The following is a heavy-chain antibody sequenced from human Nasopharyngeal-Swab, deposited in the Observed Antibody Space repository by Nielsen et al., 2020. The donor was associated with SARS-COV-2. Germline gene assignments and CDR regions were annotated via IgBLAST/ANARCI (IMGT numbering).Heavy chain of an antibody. CDR3: ARVDCSDSHCFSHGAGPMRFDP. CDR2: IYWTGNA. J-gene: IGHJ5*02. V-gene: IGHV4-39*02. Sequence: SETLSLTCTVSGGSLRHNDYYWGWIRQPPGKGLEWIGSIYWTGNAYYNPTVKGRVAVSVDTSKNQFSLELRSVSAADTAFYYCARVDCSDSHCFSHGAGPMRFDPWGRGTLVTVSS. D-gene: IGHD2-21*02. CDR1: GGSLRHNDYY.